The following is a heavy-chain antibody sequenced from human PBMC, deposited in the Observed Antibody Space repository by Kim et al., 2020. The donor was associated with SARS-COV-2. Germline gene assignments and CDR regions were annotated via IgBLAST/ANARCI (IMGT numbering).Heavy chain of an antibody. Sequence: SETLSLTCTVSGGSISSGDYYWSWIRQPPGKGLEWIGYIYYSGSTYYNPSLKSRVTISVDTSKNQFSLKLSSVTAADTAVYYCARVCGAHDYGERRPYDAFDIWGQGTMVTVSS. CDR2: IYYSGST. CDR3: ARVCGAHDYGERRPYDAFDI. D-gene: IGHD4-17*01. CDR1: GGSISSGDYY. V-gene: IGHV4-30-4*01. J-gene: IGHJ3*02.